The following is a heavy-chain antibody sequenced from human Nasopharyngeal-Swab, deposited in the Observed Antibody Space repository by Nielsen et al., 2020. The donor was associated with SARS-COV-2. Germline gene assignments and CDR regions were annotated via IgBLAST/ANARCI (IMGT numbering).Heavy chain of an antibody. J-gene: IGHJ4*02. CDR3: ARGYGDYDY. V-gene: IGHV4-34*01. CDR2: INHSGST. Sequence: RQAPGKGLEWIGEINHSGSTNYNPSLKSRVTISVDTSKNQFSLKLSCVTAADTAVYYCARGYGDYDYWGQGTLVTVSS. D-gene: IGHD4-17*01.